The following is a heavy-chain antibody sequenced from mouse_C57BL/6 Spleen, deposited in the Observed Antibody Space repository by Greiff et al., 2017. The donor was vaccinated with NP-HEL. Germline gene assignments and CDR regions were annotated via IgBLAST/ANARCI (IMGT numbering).Heavy chain of an antibody. Sequence: VQLQQSGAELARPGASVKLSCKASGYTFTSYGISWVKQRTGQGLEWIGEIYPRSGNTYYNEKFKGKATLTADKSSSTAYMELRSLTSEDSAVYFCARSVGNYGAMDYWGQGTSVTVSS. CDR1: GYTFTSYG. CDR3: ARSVGNYGAMDY. J-gene: IGHJ4*01. CDR2: IYPRSGNT. V-gene: IGHV1-81*01. D-gene: IGHD2-1*01.